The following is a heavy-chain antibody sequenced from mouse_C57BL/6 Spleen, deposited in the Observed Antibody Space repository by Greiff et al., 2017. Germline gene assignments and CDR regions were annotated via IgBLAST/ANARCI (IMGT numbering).Heavy chain of an antibody. CDR2: INPYNGGT. J-gene: IGHJ4*01. CDR1: GYTFTDYS. V-gene: IGHV1-19*01. Sequence: EVQLQESGPVLVKPGASVKMSCKASGYTFTDYSMNWVKQSPGKSLEWIGVINPYNGGTSYNQKFKGKATLTVDKSSSTAYMELNSLTSEDTAVYYCARGGALRYGAMDYWGQGTSVTVSS. D-gene: IGHD1-1*01. CDR3: ARGGALRYGAMDY.